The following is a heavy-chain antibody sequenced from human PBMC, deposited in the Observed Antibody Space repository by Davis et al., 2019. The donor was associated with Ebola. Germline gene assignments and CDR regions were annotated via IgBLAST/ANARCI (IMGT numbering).Heavy chain of an antibody. CDR3: ARESSNSSGWYPLDY. J-gene: IGHJ4*02. CDR2: IIPILGIV. Sequence: AASVKVSCKASGGTFSSYTISWVRQAPGQGLEWMGRIIPILGIVNYAQKFQGRVTITADKSTSTAYMELSSLRSEDTAVYYYARESSNSSGWYPLDYWGQGTLVTVSS. V-gene: IGHV1-69*04. CDR1: GGTFSSYT. D-gene: IGHD6-19*01.